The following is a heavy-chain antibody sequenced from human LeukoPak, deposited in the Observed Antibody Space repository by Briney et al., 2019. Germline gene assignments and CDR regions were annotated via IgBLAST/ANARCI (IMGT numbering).Heavy chain of an antibody. D-gene: IGHD6-19*01. Sequence: ASVKVSCKASGYTFNGYYIHWVRQAPGQGLEWMGWINPNSGGTNYAQKFQGRVTMTRDTSISAAYMELSRLRSDDTAVFYCATSSGWKSNIDYWGQGTLVTVSS. V-gene: IGHV1-2*02. CDR1: GYTFNGYY. CDR2: INPNSGGT. J-gene: IGHJ4*02. CDR3: ATSSGWKSNIDY.